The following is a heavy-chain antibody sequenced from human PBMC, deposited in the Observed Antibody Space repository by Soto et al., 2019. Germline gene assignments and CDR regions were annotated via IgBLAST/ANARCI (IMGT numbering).Heavy chain of an antibody. CDR1: GFTFSSYA. D-gene: IGHD2-2*01. Sequence: PGGSLRLSCAASGFTFSSYAMTWVRQAPGKRLEWISGISSSGLTHYADSVKGRFSISRDNSKNTLYLQMNSLRAEDTAVYYCAKGEYQLLLLYYFDYWGQGALVTVSS. CDR2: ISSSGLT. J-gene: IGHJ4*02. V-gene: IGHV3-23*01. CDR3: AKGEYQLLLLYYFDY.